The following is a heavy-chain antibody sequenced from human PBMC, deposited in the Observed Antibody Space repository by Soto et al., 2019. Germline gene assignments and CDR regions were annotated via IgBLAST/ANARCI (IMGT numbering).Heavy chain of an antibody. Sequence: QLQLQESGPGLVKPSETLSLTCTVSGGSISSSSYYWGWIRQPPGKGLEWIGSIYYSGSTYYNPSLKSRITISVDTSKNQFSLKLSSVTAADTAVYYCARQSDSSSSFYFDYWGQGTLVTVSS. J-gene: IGHJ4*02. V-gene: IGHV4-39*01. CDR3: ARQSDSSSSFYFDY. CDR1: GGSISSSSYY. D-gene: IGHD6-6*01. CDR2: IYYSGST.